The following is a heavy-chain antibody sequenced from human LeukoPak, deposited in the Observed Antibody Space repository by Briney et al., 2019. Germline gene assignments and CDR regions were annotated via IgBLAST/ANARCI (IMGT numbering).Heavy chain of an antibody. CDR3: ARGRLFAGYDFWSGYSNPKFDY. V-gene: IGHV7-4-1*02. J-gene: IGHJ4*02. Sequence: GASVKVSCKASGYTFTSYAMNWVRQAPGQGLEWMGWINTNTGNPTYAQGFTGRFVFSLDTSVSTAYLQISSLKAEDTAVYYCARGRLFAGYDFWSGYSNPKFDYWGQGTLVTVSS. D-gene: IGHD3-3*01. CDR2: INTNTGNP. CDR1: GYTFTSYA.